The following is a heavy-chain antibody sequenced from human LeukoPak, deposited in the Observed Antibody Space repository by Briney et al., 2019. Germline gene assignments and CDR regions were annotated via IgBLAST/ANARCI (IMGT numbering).Heavy chain of an antibody. CDR3: ARASDPWLQLT. V-gene: IGHV3-7*05. CDR1: GFTFSNYW. J-gene: IGHJ5*02. D-gene: IGHD5-24*01. CDR2: IKQDGSEK. Sequence: GGSLRLSCAASGFTFSNYWMIWVRQAPGRGLEWVGNIKQDGSEKRYADSVRGRFSISRDNAQTSLYLQMNSLRAEDTAVYYCARASDPWLQLTWGQGTLVTVSS.